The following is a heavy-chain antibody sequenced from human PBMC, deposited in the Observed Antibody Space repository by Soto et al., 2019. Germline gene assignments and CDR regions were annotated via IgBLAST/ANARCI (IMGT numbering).Heavy chain of an antibody. D-gene: IGHD3-3*01. CDR2: IYYSGST. CDR3: ARATIFGVVIFDY. J-gene: IGHJ4*02. CDR1: GGSISSGDYY. Sequence: QVQLQEAGPGLVKPSQTLSLTCTVSGGSISSGDYYWSWIRQPPGTGLEWIGYIYYSGSTYYNPSLNSRVTISVDTSKNQFSLKLSSVTAADTAVYYCARATIFGVVIFDYWGQGTLVTVSS. V-gene: IGHV4-30-4*01.